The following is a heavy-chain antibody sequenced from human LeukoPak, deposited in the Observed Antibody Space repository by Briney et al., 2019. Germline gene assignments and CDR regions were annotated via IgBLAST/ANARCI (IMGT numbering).Heavy chain of an antibody. V-gene: IGHV3-13*05. D-gene: IGHD3-10*01. J-gene: IGHJ4*02. CDR3: ARGNVSGWAFDY. Sequence: GGSLRLSCAASGFPFGNYDMHWVRQPTGRGLEWVSGISTTGDPYYPDSVKGRFTISREIGKNSLYLQMNSLRVGDTAVYYCARGNVSGWAFDYWGQGTLVTVSS. CDR2: ISTTGDP. CDR1: GFPFGNYD.